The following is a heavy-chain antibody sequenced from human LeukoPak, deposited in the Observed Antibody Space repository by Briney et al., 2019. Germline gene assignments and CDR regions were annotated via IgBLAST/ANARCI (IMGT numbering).Heavy chain of an antibody. Sequence: PSQTLSLTCTVSGGSISSGGYYWSWIRQHPGKGLEWIGYIYYSGSTYYNPSLKSRVTISVDTSKNQFSLKLSSVTAADTAVYYCARGKVMVRGVTALRLFDYWGQGTLVTVSS. CDR1: GGSISSGGYY. V-gene: IGHV4-31*03. D-gene: IGHD3-10*01. CDR2: IYYSGST. CDR3: ARGKVMVRGVTALRLFDY. J-gene: IGHJ4*02.